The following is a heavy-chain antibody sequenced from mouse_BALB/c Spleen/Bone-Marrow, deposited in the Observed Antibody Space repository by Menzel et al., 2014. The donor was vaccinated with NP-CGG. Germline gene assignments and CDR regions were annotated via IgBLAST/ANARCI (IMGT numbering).Heavy chain of an antibody. Sequence: EVKLQESGGGLVKPGGSLKLSCAASGFTFSSYTMSWVRQTPEKRLEWVATISSGGSYTYCPDSVKGRFTISRDNAKNTLYLQMSSLKSEDTAMYYCTTDPFYYGSSYAMDYWGQGASVHVPS. J-gene: IGHJ4*01. CDR1: GFTFSSYT. D-gene: IGHD1-1*01. CDR2: ISSGGSYT. CDR3: TTDPFYYGSSYAMDY. V-gene: IGHV5-6-4*01.